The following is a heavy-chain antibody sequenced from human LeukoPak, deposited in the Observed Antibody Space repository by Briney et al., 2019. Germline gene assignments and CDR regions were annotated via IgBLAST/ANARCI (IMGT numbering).Heavy chain of an antibody. CDR2: IRYDGTNK. CDR3: AKDSAYYYDSSGYYYD. J-gene: IGHJ4*02. Sequence: GGSLRLSCAASGFSFSSYGMHWVRQAPGKGLEWVAFIRYDGTNKYYADSVKGRFTISRDNSKNTLYLQMNSPRAEDTAMYYCAKDSAYYYDSSGYYYDWGQGTLVTVSS. V-gene: IGHV3-30*02. D-gene: IGHD3-22*01. CDR1: GFSFSSYG.